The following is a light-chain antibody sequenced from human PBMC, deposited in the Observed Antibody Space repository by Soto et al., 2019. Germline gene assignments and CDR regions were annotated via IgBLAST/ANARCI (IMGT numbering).Light chain of an antibody. CDR1: SSNIGAGYD. CDR3: QSYDSSLSGLYV. V-gene: IGLV1-40*01. CDR2: GNS. J-gene: IGLJ1*01. Sequence: QSVLTQPPSVPGAPGPRVTISCTGSSSNIGAGYDVHWYQQLPGTAPKLLIYGNSNRPSGVPDRFSGSKSGTSASLAITGLQAEDEADYYCQSYDSSLSGLYVFGTGTKVTVL.